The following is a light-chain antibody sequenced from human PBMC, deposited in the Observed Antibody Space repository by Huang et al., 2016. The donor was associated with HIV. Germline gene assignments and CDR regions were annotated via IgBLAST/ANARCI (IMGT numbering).Light chain of an antibody. CDR3: QQTYSSPRT. J-gene: IGKJ1*01. CDR1: QTINSY. Sequence: DIQMPQSPSSLSASVGDRVTITCRASQTINSYLPWYQQKPGKAPQLLIYAASKLQSGVPSRFSGGGSGSDFTLTISSLQPEDFATYYCQQTYSSPRTFGQGTKVDIK. V-gene: IGKV1-39*01. CDR2: AAS.